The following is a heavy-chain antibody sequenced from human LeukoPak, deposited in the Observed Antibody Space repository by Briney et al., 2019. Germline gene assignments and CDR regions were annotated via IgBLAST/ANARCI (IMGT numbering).Heavy chain of an antibody. J-gene: IGHJ6*02. D-gene: IGHD2-2*01. Sequence: ASVKVSCTASGYTFTSYGISWVRRAPGQGLEWMGWISAYNGNTNYAQKLQGRVTITTDTTTSTAYLELRSLRSDDTAVYYCARDWLTCVELSSARCHGPYYYGMDVWGQGTTVTVSS. CDR3: ARDWLTCVELSSARCHGPYYYGMDV. V-gene: IGHV1-18*01. CDR2: ISAYNGNT. CDR1: GYTFTSYG.